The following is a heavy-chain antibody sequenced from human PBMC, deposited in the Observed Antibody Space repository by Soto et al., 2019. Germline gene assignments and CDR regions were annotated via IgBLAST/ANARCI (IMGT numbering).Heavy chain of an antibody. D-gene: IGHD3-16*01. CDR3: ATGGDASTPLDS. Sequence: QVHPVQSGVEVKKPGASVTVSCKPSSYSFSSSGVTWVRQAPGPGLEWVGWINPDNRNTHYAPMVHGRVTMTTDTSTFAAYMELRSLTSDDTAVYYCATGGDASTPLDSWGQGTLGTVSS. CDR1: SYSFSSSG. CDR2: INPDNRNT. J-gene: IGHJ4*02. V-gene: IGHV1-18*01.